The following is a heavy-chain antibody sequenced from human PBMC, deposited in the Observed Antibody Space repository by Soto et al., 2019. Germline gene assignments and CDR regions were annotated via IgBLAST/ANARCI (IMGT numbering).Heavy chain of an antibody. D-gene: IGHD2-2*01. CDR1: VGSISSYY. CDR3: ARVPDR. Sequence: SETLSLTCTVSVGSISSYYWSWIRQPPGKGLEWIGYIYYSGSTYYNPSLKSRVTISVDRSKNQFSLKLSSVTAADTAVYYCARVPDRWGQGTLVTVSS. J-gene: IGHJ5*02. CDR2: IYYSGST. V-gene: IGHV4-59*12.